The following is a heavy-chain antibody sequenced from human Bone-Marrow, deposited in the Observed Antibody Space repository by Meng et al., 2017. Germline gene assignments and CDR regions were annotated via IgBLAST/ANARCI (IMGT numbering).Heavy chain of an antibody. V-gene: IGHV3-21*01. CDR1: GFTFSSYS. D-gene: IGHD3-16*01. CDR3: ARDLGGGFNYYYGMDV. Sequence: GESLKISCAASGFTFSSYSMNWVRQAPGKGLEWVSSISSSSSYIYYADSVKGRFTISRDNAKNSLYLQMNSLRAEDTAVYYCARDLGGGFNYYYGMDVWGQGTTVTVSS. CDR2: ISSSSSYI. J-gene: IGHJ6*02.